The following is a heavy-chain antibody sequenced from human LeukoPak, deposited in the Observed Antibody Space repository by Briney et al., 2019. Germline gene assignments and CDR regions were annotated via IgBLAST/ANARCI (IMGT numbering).Heavy chain of an antibody. CDR1: GFTFSSYA. CDR2: IKQDGSEK. CDR3: ASMPNYYDSSGYYPDYLQH. V-gene: IGHV3-7*01. Sequence: GSLRLSCAASGFTFSSYAMSWVRQAPGKGLEWVANIKQDGSEKYYVDSVKGRFTISRDNAKNSLYLQMNSLRAEDTAVYYCASMPNYYDSSGYYPDYLQHWGQGTLVTVSS. D-gene: IGHD3-22*01. J-gene: IGHJ1*01.